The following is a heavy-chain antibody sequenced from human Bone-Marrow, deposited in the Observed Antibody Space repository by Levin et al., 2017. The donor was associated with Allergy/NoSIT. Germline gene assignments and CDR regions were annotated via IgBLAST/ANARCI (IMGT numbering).Heavy chain of an antibody. Sequence: KVSCKDSGNSFPNYWIAWVRQMPGKGLEWMGIIYPADSDTRYSPSFQGQVTISVDKSVSTAYLQWNSLKASDTAIYYCARRASVTTYYFYGMDVWGQGTTVTVSS. CDR3: ARRASVTTYYFYGMDV. CDR1: GNSFPNYW. D-gene: IGHD3-22*01. CDR2: IYPADSDT. J-gene: IGHJ6*02. V-gene: IGHV5-51*01.